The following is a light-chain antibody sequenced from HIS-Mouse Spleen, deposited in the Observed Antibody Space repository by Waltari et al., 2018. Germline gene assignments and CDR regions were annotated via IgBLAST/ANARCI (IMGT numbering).Light chain of an antibody. CDR2: DAS. Sequence: EIVLTQSPATLSLSPGERATLSCRASQSVSSYLAWYQQKPGQAPRLHIYDASNRATGIPARFSGSGSETDFTLTISSLEPEDFAVYYCQQRSNWPRLTFGGGTKVEIK. J-gene: IGKJ4*01. CDR3: QQRSNWPRLT. V-gene: IGKV3-11*01. CDR1: QSVSSY.